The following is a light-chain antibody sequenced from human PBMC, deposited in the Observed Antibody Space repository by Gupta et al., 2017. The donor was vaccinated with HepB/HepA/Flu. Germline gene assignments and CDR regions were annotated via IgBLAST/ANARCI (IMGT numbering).Light chain of an antibody. CDR2: RNN. J-gene: IGLJ2*01. Sequence: QSLLTQPPSVSEAPAPIVTIPCPGSTSKIGSSDVCWYQLVPGTAPKLLIYRNNRRASGIPDRFSGSKSGTSATLAITGLQTGDEAYYFCETWDSGLSAGVFGGGTKLTVL. CDR3: ETWDSGLSAGV. CDR1: TSKIGSSD. V-gene: IGLV1-51*01.